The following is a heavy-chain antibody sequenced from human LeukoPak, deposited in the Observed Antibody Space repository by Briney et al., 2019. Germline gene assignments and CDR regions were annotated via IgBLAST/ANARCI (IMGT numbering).Heavy chain of an antibody. V-gene: IGHV5-51*01. J-gene: IGHJ4*02. D-gene: IGHD3-22*01. CDR3: ARLGDYYDSSGYYYEDY. CDR1: GYSFTSYW. Sequence: GESLKISCKGSGYSFTSYWIGWVRQMPGKGLEWMGIIYPGDSDTRYSPSFQGRVTISADKSISTAYLQWSSLKASDTAMYYCARLGDYYDSSGYYYEDYWGQGTLVTVSS. CDR2: IYPGDSDT.